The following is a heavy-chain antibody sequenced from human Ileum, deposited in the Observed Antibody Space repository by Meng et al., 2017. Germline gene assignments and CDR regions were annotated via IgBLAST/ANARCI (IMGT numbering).Heavy chain of an antibody. CDR1: AGGIEMNCC. D-gene: IGHD3-10*02. Sequence: GSGPRLAKPSAIPSLTCSVSAGGIEMNCCWPSPGQPLGQVVELIGEVYHSESTPFKPSLHSRVTTSINNSKIRFSLRLNADTAADTAIYCCARADYVRYFDLWGRGTLVTVSS. CDR2: VYHSEST. J-gene: IGHJ2*01. CDR3: ARADYVRYFDL. V-gene: IGHV4-4*01.